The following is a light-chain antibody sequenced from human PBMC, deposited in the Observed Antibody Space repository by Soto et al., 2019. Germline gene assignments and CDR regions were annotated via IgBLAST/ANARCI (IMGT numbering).Light chain of an antibody. CDR2: EIF. CDR3: QHRDRWPPIIT. CDR1: QNVGSY. V-gene: IGKV3-11*01. J-gene: IGKJ3*01. Sequence: EIVLTQSPATLSFSPGDTATLSCRASQNVGSYLAWYQQKPGQAPRLLIYEIFKRATGIPARFSGSGSGTDFTLTISSLEHEDCAVYYCQHRDRWPPIITFGPGTTVDIK.